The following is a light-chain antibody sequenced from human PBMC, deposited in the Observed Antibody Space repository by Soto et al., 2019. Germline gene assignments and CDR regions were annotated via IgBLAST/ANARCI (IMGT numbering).Light chain of an antibody. V-gene: IGKV3-20*01. CDR3: QQYHNWPLT. CDR2: GAS. CDR1: QSVSSSY. J-gene: IGKJ4*01. Sequence: EIVLTQSPGSLSLSPGERATLSCRASQSVSSSYLAWYQQRPGQAPRLLIYGASSRATGIPDRFSGSGSGTEFTLTITSLQSEDFALYYCQQYHNWPLTFGGGTKV.